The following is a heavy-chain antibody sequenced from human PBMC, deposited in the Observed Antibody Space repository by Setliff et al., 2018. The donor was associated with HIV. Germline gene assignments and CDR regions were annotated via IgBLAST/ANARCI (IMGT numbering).Heavy chain of an antibody. CDR1: EYFFRTSW. J-gene: IGHJ6*04. CDR3: TRHPLQPEVSGYFYLMDV. V-gene: IGHV5-51*01. D-gene: IGHD2-21*01. Sequence: PGESLKISCKGPEYFFRTSWIGWVRQLPGKGLEWVAVIFPLDSETRYNPSLEGHVTISVDKSINTAYLQWSSLRASDTAVYYCTRHPLQPEVSGYFYLMDVWGTGTTVTAPQ. CDR2: IFPLDSET.